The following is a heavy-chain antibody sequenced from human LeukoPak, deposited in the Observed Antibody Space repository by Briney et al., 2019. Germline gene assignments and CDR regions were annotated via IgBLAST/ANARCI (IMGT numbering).Heavy chain of an antibody. J-gene: IGHJ6*03. CDR1: GFTFSSYW. Sequence: GSLRLSCAAPGFTFSSYWMHWVRQAPGKGLVWVSRINSDGSSTSYADSVKGRFTISRDNAKNTLYLQMNSLRAEDTAVYYCARHSNHYNMDVWGKGTTVTVSS. V-gene: IGHV3-74*01. D-gene: IGHD4-11*01. CDR2: INSDGSST. CDR3: ARHSNHYNMDV.